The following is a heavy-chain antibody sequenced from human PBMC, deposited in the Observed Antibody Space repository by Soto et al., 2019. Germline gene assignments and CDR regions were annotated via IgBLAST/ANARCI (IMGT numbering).Heavy chain of an antibody. CDR2: ISSSGSTI. D-gene: IGHD1-26*01. V-gene: IGHV3-11*01. CDR3: ARGAVRFVGATNGHFDY. J-gene: IGHJ4*02. CDR1: GFTFSDYY. Sequence: GGSLRLSCAASGFTFSDYYMSWIRQAPGKGLEWVSYISSSGSTIYYADSVKGRFTISRDNAKNSLYLQMNSLRAEDTAAYYCARGAVRFVGATNGHFDYWGQGTLVTVSS.